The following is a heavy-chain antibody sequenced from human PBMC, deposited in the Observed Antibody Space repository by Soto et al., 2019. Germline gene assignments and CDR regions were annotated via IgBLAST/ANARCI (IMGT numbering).Heavy chain of an antibody. CDR1: GYSISSGYY. Sequence: SETLSLTCTVSGYSISSGYYWGWIRQPPGKGLEWIGSIYHSGSTYYNPSLKSRVTISVDTSKNQFSLKLSSVTAADTAVYYCARDLNHSSSFAFDIWGQGTMVTVSS. D-gene: IGHD6-13*01. CDR3: ARDLNHSSSFAFDI. V-gene: IGHV4-38-2*02. J-gene: IGHJ3*02. CDR2: IYHSGST.